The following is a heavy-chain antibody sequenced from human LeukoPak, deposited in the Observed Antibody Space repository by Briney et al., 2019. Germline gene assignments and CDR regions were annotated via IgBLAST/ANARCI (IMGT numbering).Heavy chain of an antibody. J-gene: IGHJ5*02. D-gene: IGHD6-13*01. CDR1: GFTFSSYA. CDR3: AKDKSVAAAATVNWFDP. CDR2: ISGSGGST. Sequence: GGSLRLSCAASGFTFSSYAMSWVRQAPGKGLEWVSAISGSGGSTYYADSVKGRFTISRDNSKNTLYLQMNSLRAEDTAVYYCAKDKSVAAAATVNWFDPWGQGTLVTVSS. V-gene: IGHV3-23*01.